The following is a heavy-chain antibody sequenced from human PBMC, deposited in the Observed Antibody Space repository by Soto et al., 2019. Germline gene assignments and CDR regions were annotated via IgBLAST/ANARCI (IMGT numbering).Heavy chain of an antibody. V-gene: IGHV3-30*03. CDR3: SRGTYYPQSSGLHADY. CDR2: ISSDGNHQ. J-gene: IGHJ4*02. D-gene: IGHD3-22*01. CDR1: GFMCNDYA. Sequence: PWGSLRLSCATSGFMCNDYAMYWFRQAPGQGLEWVAMISSDGNHQFYVDNVRGRFTVSRDNSKNTLNLQMNSLRPEDTAVYYCSRGTYYPQSSGLHADYWGPGTVVTVSS.